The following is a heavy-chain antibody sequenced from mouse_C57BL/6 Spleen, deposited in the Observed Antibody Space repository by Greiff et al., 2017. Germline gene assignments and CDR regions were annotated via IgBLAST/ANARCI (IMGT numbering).Heavy chain of an antibody. CDR1: GFTFSDYY. J-gene: IGHJ2*01. Sequence: EVTLMESEGGLVQPGSSMKLSCTASGFTFSDYYMAWVRQVPEKGLEWVANINYDGSSTYYLDSLKSRFIISRDNAKKLLYLQMSSLKSEDTATYYCASGSAYCNLLFGYWGQGTTLTVSS. CDR3: ASGSAYCNLLFGY. V-gene: IGHV5-16*01. D-gene: IGHD2-1*01. CDR2: INYDGSST.